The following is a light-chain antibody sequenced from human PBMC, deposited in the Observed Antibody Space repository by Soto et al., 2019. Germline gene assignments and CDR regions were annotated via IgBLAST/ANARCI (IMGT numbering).Light chain of an antibody. J-gene: IGKJ1*01. CDR2: ATS. CDR1: QSVSTY. V-gene: IGKV1-39*01. Sequence: DIQMTQSPSSLSVSVGDRVIITCRASQSVSTYLNWYQQKPGEAPKLLIYATSSLKYGVPSRFSGSGLETDFTLTISSLQPEDFATYYCQQSYENPRTFGQGTRVEV. CDR3: QQSYENPRT.